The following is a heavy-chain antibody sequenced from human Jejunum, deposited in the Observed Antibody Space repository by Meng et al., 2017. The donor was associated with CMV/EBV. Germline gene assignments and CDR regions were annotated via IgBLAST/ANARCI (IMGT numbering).Heavy chain of an antibody. Sequence: RVGSGGGLVPPGGSPWISLSAFGVPVNFQDIRWVRQAPGKGVEWVSVIYSGGSSYYADSVKGRFTISRDNFKNTLSLQMNSLRADDTAVYYCARGGAAAGSESWGQGTLVTVSS. V-gene: IGHV3-53*01. CDR3: ARGGAAAGSES. J-gene: IGHJ4*02. CDR1: GVPVNFQD. D-gene: IGHD6-13*01. CDR2: IYSGGSS.